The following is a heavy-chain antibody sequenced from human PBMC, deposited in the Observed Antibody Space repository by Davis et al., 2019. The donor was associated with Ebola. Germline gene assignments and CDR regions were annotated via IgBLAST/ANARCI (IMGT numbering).Heavy chain of an antibody. J-gene: IGHJ4*02. CDR2: ISYDGSNK. Sequence: PGGSLRLSCAASGFTFSSYAMHWVRQAPGKGLEWVAVISYDGSNKYYADSVKGRFTISRDNSKNTLYLQMNSLRAEDTAVYYCATQLGGDYGGADYWGQGTLVTVSS. D-gene: IGHD4-17*01. V-gene: IGHV3-30-3*01. CDR3: ATQLGGDYGGADY. CDR1: GFTFSSYA.